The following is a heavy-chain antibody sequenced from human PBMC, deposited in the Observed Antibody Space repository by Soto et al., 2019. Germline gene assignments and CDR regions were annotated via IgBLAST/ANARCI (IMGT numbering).Heavy chain of an antibody. J-gene: IGHJ5*02. CDR2: IIPILGIA. D-gene: IGHD2-2*01. Sequence: KVSCKASGGTFSSYTISWVRQAPGQGLEWMGRIIPILGIANYAQKFQGRVTITADKSTSTAYMELSSLRSEDTAVYYCASDPSPYCSSTSCYSWFDPWGQGTLVTVSS. CDR3: ASDPSPYCSSTSCYSWFDP. V-gene: IGHV1-69*02. CDR1: GGTFSSYT.